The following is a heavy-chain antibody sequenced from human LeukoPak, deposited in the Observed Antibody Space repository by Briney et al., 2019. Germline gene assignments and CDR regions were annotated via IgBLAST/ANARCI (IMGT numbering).Heavy chain of an antibody. J-gene: IGHJ4*02. CDR2: IRYDGTNK. V-gene: IGHV3-30*02. Sequence: GGSLRLSCAASGFTFSSYAMSWVRQAPGKGLEWVAFIRYDGTNKYYADSVKGRFTISRDNSKNTLYLQMNSLRAEDTAVYYCAKDLRYGRDFDYWGQGTLVTVSS. D-gene: IGHD5-18*01. CDR3: AKDLRYGRDFDY. CDR1: GFTFSSYA.